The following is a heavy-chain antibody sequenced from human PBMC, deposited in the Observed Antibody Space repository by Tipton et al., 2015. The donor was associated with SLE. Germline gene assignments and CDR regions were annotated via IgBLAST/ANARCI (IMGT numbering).Heavy chain of an antibody. Sequence: TLSLTCTVSGGSISSGSYYWSWIRQPAGKGLEWIGYIYTSGSTNYNPSLKSRVTISVDTSKNQFSLKLSSVTAADTAVYYCARALGPDYYDSSGGGAFDIWGQGTVVTVSS. CDR2: IYTSGST. V-gene: IGHV4-61*09. CDR3: ARALGPDYYDSSGGGAFDI. D-gene: IGHD3-22*01. J-gene: IGHJ3*02. CDR1: GGSISSGSYY.